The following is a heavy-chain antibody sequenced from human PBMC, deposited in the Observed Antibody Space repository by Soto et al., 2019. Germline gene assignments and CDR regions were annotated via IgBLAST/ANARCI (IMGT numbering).Heavy chain of an antibody. J-gene: IGHJ4*02. CDR2: INTYGSSR. CDR3: ARAETQLGSCSSSNCLFDY. CDR1: GLTFSRHW. D-gene: IGHD2-2*01. V-gene: IGHV3-74*01. Sequence: EVQLVESGGGLVQPGGSLRLACAASGLTFSRHWMHWVRQAPGKGLVWISRINTYGSSRVYAEAVKGRFTISRDNAKNTLFLQMDSLRAEDTAVYYCARAETQLGSCSSSNCLFDYWGQGSLVTVSS.